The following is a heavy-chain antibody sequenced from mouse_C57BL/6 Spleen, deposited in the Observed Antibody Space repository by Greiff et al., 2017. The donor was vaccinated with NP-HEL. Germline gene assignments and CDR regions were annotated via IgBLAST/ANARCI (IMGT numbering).Heavy chain of an antibody. Sequence: EVMLVESGGGLVQPKGSLKLSCAASGFSFNTYAMNWVRQAPGKGLEWVARIRSKSNNYATYYADSVKDRFTISRDDSESMLYLQMNNLKTEDTAMYYCVRQLRLHAMDYWGQGTSVTVSS. J-gene: IGHJ4*01. D-gene: IGHD3-2*02. CDR3: VRQLRLHAMDY. CDR1: GFSFNTYA. CDR2: IRSKSNNYAT. V-gene: IGHV10-1*01.